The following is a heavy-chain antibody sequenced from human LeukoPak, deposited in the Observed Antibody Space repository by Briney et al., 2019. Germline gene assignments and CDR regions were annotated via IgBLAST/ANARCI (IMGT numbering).Heavy chain of an antibody. CDR3: ASIYYDYVWGSYRQYNWFDP. J-gene: IGHJ5*02. V-gene: IGHV4-34*01. CDR2: INHSGST. CDR1: GGSFSGYY. Sequence: SETLSLTCAVYGGSFSGYYWSWIRQPPGKGLEWIGEINHSGSTNYNPSLKSRVTISVDTSKNQFPLKLSSVTAADTAVYYCASIYYDYVWGSYRQYNWFDPWGQGTLVTVSS. D-gene: IGHD3-16*02.